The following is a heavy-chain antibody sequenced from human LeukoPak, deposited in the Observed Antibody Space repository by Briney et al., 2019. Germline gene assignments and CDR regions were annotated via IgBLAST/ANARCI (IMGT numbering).Heavy chain of an antibody. D-gene: IGHD5-12*01. CDR3: ARTVVAKHYYYYGMDV. CDR2: INHSGST. Sequence: PSETLSLTCAVYGGSFSGYYWSWIRQHPGKGLEWIGEINHSGSTNYNPSLKSRVTISVDTSKNQFSLKLSSVTAADTAVYYCARTVVAKHYYYYGMDVWGQGTTVTVSS. CDR1: GGSFSGYY. V-gene: IGHV4-34*01. J-gene: IGHJ6*02.